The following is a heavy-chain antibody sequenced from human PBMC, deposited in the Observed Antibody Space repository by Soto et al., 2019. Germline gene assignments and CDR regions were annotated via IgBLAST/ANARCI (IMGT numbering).Heavy chain of an antibody. D-gene: IGHD3-3*01. CDR1: GDSVSSNSAA. CDR2: TYYRSKWYN. V-gene: IGHV6-1*01. Sequence: PSQTLSLTCVISGDSVSSNSAAWNWIRQSPSRGLEWLGRTYYRSKWYNDYAVSVKSRITINPDTSKNQFSLQLNSVTPEDTAVYYCARVYDFWSGYYTRFAFDIWGQGTMVTVSS. CDR3: ARVYDFWSGYYTRFAFDI. J-gene: IGHJ3*02.